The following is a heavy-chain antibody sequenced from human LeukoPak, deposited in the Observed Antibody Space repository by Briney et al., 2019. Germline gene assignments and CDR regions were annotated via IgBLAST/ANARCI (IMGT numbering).Heavy chain of an antibody. Sequence: PSETLSLTCTVSGDSISSDSYYWGCIRQPPGKGREWIGGINYSGSAYYNPSLESRVTVSVDTSKNQFSLKLNSVTAADTAVYYCARQAREAVAGSGGFVSWGQGTLVSVSS. V-gene: IGHV4-39*01. J-gene: IGHJ4*02. D-gene: IGHD6-19*01. CDR2: INYSGSA. CDR1: GDSISSDSYY. CDR3: ARQAREAVAGSGGFVS.